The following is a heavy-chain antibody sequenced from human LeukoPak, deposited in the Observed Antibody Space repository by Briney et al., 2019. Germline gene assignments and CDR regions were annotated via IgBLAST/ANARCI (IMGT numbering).Heavy chain of an antibody. J-gene: IGHJ4*02. CDR1: GFTVSSNY. V-gene: IGHV3-53*01. CDR2: IYSGGST. D-gene: IGHD6-13*01. Sequence: PGGSLRLSCAASGFTVSSNYMSWVRQAPGKGLEWVSIIYSGGSTFYADSVKGRFTISRDNAKNSLYLQMNSLRAEDTAVYYCATSRGSWPDYFDYWGQGTPVTVSS. CDR3: ATSRGSWPDYFDY.